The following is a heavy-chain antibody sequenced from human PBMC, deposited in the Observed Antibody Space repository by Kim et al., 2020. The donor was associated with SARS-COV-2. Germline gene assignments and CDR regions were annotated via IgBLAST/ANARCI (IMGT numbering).Heavy chain of an antibody. CDR1: GFTFSSYS. V-gene: IGHV3-21*01. CDR3: AMGRGDGYNSYYFDY. J-gene: IGHJ4*02. CDR2: ISSSSSYI. Sequence: GGSLRLSCAASGFTFSSYSMNWVRQAPGKGLEWVSSISSSSSYIYYADSVKGRFTISRDNAKNSLYLQMNSLRAEDTAVYYCAMGRGDGYNSYYFDYWGQGTLVTVSS. D-gene: IGHD1-1*01.